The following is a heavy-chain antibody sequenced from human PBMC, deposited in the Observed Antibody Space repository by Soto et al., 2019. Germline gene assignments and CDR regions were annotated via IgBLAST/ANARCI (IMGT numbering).Heavy chain of an antibody. Sequence: QVQLQESGPGLVKPSQTLSLTCTVSGGSISSGNCYWSWIRPPPRKGREWIGYIHCSGSTSYNPPLKSRVTISEDTPKNRSSLKLSSVTAADTAGYYCARVFSDSTSFFDPWGQGTRVTVSS. CDR1: GGSISSGNCY. D-gene: IGHD6-13*01. CDR3: ARVFSDSTSFFDP. V-gene: IGHV4-31*03. J-gene: IGHJ5*02. CDR2: IHCSGST.